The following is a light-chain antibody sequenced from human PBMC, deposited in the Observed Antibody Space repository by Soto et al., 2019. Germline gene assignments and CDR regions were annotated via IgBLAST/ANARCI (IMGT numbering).Light chain of an antibody. CDR3: QQYGNSPPT. CDR1: QSVTNNY. CDR2: GAS. J-gene: IGKJ1*01. Sequence: EIVFTQSPGTLSLSPGERATLSCRASQSVTNNYLAWFQQKPGQAPRLLIYGASSRATGIPDRFSGSGSETDFTLTISRLEPEDFAVYYCQQYGNSPPTFGQGTKVDIK. V-gene: IGKV3-20*01.